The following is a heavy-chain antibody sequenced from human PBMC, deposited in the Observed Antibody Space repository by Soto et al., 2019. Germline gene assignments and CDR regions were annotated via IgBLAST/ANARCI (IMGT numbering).Heavy chain of an antibody. CDR3: ARDGAHYYDSSDIDY. Sequence: QVQLVESGGGVVQPGGSLRLSCAASGFTFSSYAMHWVRQAPGKGLEWVAVISYDGSNKYYADSVKGRFTISRDNSKNTLYLQMNSLRAEDTAVYYCARDGAHYYDSSDIDYWGQGTLVTVSS. D-gene: IGHD3-22*01. J-gene: IGHJ4*02. CDR1: GFTFSSYA. CDR2: ISYDGSNK. V-gene: IGHV3-30-3*01.